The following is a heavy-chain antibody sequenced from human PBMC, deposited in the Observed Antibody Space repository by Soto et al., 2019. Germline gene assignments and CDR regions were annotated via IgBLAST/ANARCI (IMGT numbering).Heavy chain of an antibody. V-gene: IGHV3-66*01. CDR2: IYSGGST. Sequence: GGSLRLSCAASGFTFSNAWINWVRQAPGKGLEWVSGIYSGGSTYYADSVKGRFTISRDNSKNTLYLQMNSLRAEDTAVYYCASLGYSGYDPYYMDVWGKGTTVTVSS. J-gene: IGHJ6*03. D-gene: IGHD5-12*01. CDR3: ASLGYSGYDPYYMDV. CDR1: GFTFSNAW.